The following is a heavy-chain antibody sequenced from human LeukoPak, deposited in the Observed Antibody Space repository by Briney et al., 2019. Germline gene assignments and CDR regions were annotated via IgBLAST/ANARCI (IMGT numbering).Heavy chain of an antibody. Sequence: PGGSLRLSCAASGCTFSSYAMHWVRQAPGKGLGWVAVISYDGSNKYYADPVKGRCTISRDNSKNTQYLQMNSLRAEDTTVDYCARPDYYDSSGYYSYWGQGTLVTVSS. V-gene: IGHV3-30-3*01. CDR1: GCTFSSYA. CDR2: ISYDGSNK. CDR3: ARPDYYDSSGYYSY. D-gene: IGHD3-22*01. J-gene: IGHJ4*02.